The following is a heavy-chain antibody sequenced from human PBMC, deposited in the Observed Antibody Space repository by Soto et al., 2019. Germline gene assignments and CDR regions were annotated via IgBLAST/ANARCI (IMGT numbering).Heavy chain of an antibody. D-gene: IGHD3-16*01. Sequence: QVQLVQSGAEVKKPGASVKVSCKASGYTFTNYDIHWVRQATGQGLEWMGWMNPDSGNTGQSKQFQGRVTMTRDTSISTAYMEPSSLRSEDTAVSYCARGRFRRTWFDPWGQGTLVTVSS. V-gene: IGHV1-8*01. J-gene: IGHJ5*02. CDR1: GYTFTNYD. CDR3: ARGRFRRTWFDP. CDR2: MNPDSGNT.